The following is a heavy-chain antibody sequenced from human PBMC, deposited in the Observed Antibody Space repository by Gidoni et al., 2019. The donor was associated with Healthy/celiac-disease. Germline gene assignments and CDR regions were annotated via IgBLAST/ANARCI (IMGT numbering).Heavy chain of an antibody. CDR2: IRSKANSYAT. CDR3: TRSLDYYGSGSYPTNYYYYGMDV. D-gene: IGHD3-10*01. CDR1: GCTFSGSA. Sequence: EVQLVESGGCLVQPGGSLTPSCADSGCTFSGSAMLWVRQASGKGLEWVGRIRSKANSYATAYAASVKGRFTISRDDSKNTAYLHMNSLKTEDTAVYYCTRSLDYYGSGSYPTNYYYYGMDVWGQGTTVTVSS. J-gene: IGHJ6*02. V-gene: IGHV3-73*02.